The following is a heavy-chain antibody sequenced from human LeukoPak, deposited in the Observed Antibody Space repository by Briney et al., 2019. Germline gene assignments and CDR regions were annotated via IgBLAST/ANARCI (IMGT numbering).Heavy chain of an antibody. D-gene: IGHD3-9*01. V-gene: IGHV4-39*07. Sequence: PSETLSLTCTVSSGSISGSSYFWGWIRQPPGKGLEWIGSIYYSGSTYYNPSLKSRVTISVDTSKNQFSLKLSSVTAADTAVYYCARDQTKPHPIRYFDWLPHQIGAFDIWGQGTVVTASS. CDR2: IYYSGST. CDR3: ARDQTKPHPIRYFDWLPHQIGAFDI. J-gene: IGHJ3*02. CDR1: SGSISGSSYF.